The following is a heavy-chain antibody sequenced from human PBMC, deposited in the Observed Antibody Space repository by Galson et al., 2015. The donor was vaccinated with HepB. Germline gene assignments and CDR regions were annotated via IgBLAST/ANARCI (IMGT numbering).Heavy chain of an antibody. V-gene: IGHV3-15*07. CDR3: TTEAMVRGVRVDY. D-gene: IGHD3-10*01. CDR1: GFTFSNAW. CDR2: IKSKTDGGTT. J-gene: IGHJ4*02. Sequence: SLRLSCAASGFTFSNAWMNWVRQAPGKGLEWVGRIKSKTDGGTTDYAAPVKGRFTISRDDSKNTLYLQMNSLKTEDTAVYYCTTEAMVRGVRVDYWGQGTLVTVSS.